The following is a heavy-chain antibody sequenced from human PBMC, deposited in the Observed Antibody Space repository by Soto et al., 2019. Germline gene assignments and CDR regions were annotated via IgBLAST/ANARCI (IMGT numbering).Heavy chain of an antibody. V-gene: IGHV1-3*01. J-gene: IGHJ4*02. CDR1: GYTFTSYA. D-gene: IGHD3-22*01. CDR2: INAGNGNT. Sequence: ASVKVSCKASGYTFTSYAMHWVRQAPGQRLEWMGWINAGNGNTKYSQKFQGRVTITRDTSASTAYMELSSLRSEDTAVYYCARVAHYYDGSGYWPYWGQGTLVTVSS. CDR3: ARVAHYYDGSGYWPY.